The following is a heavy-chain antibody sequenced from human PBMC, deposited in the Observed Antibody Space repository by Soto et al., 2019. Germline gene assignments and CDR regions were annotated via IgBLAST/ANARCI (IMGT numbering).Heavy chain of an antibody. D-gene: IGHD2-15*01. CDR3: AKDGAPRYCSRSSCHPAGAY. V-gene: IGHV3-13*01. CDR2: IGTAGDT. Sequence: GGSLRLSCAASGFTFSSYDMHWVRQATGKGLEWVSAIGTAGDTYYPGSVKGRFTISRENAKNSLYLQMNSLRAEDTAVYYCAKDGAPRYCSRSSCHPAGAYWGQGTLVTVSS. CDR1: GFTFSSYD. J-gene: IGHJ4*02.